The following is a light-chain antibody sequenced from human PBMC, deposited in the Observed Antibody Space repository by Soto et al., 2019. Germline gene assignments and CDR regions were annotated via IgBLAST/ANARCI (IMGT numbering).Light chain of an antibody. Sequence: EMVLTQSPGTLSLSPGERATLSCRASRDVSRSFLAWYQQKVGQAPRLLIYGASSRATGIPDRFSGSGSGTDLTLTISRLEPEDFAVYYCQQYGSATITFGQGTRLEIK. CDR3: QQYGSATIT. V-gene: IGKV3-20*01. CDR1: RDVSRSF. CDR2: GAS. J-gene: IGKJ5*01.